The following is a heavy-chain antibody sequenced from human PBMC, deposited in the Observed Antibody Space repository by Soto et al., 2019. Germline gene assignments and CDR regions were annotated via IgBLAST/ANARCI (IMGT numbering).Heavy chain of an antibody. V-gene: IGHV1-69*08. CDR1: GGTFSSHT. D-gene: IGHD4-17*01. J-gene: IGHJ2*01. CDR2: IIPALGTA. Sequence: QDQLVQSGAEVKKPGSSVKVSCKASGGTFSSHTFSWVRQAPGQGLEWMGRIIPALGTATYAQKFQGRVTITADESATTVYMELNSLRSEDTAVYYCARPDFGDYRYFDLWGRGILVSVSS. CDR3: ARPDFGDYRYFDL.